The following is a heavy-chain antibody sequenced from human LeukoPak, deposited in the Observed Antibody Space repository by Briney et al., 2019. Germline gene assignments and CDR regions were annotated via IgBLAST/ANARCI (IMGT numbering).Heavy chain of an antibody. Sequence: SVKLSFKASGGTFSSYAISWARQAPGQGREWMGGIIPIFGKANYAQKFQGRVTITTDESTSTAYMELSSLRSEDTAVYYCAIDEIFKTIFEVASYWGQGTLVTVSS. J-gene: IGHJ4*02. V-gene: IGHV1-69*05. CDR3: AIDEIFKTIFEVASY. CDR1: GGTFSSYA. CDR2: IIPIFGKA. D-gene: IGHD3-3*01.